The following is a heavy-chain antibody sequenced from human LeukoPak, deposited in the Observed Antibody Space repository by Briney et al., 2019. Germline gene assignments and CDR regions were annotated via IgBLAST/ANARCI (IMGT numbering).Heavy chain of an antibody. Sequence: GGSLRLSCAASGFTFSSYAMHWVRQAPGKGLEWVAVISYDGSNKYYADSVKGRFTISRDNSKNTLYLQMNSLRAEDTAVYYCARDGVQALVGRNYYYYMDVWGKGTTVTVSS. CDR1: GFTFSSYA. CDR2: ISYDGSNK. V-gene: IGHV3-30*01. D-gene: IGHD1-14*01. CDR3: ARDGVQALVGRNYYYYMDV. J-gene: IGHJ6*03.